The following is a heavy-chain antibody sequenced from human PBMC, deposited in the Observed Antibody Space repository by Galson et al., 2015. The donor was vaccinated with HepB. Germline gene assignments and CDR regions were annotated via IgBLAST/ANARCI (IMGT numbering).Heavy chain of an antibody. J-gene: IGHJ4*02. V-gene: IGHV3-21*03. CDR3: ARAPPRGTPLEY. CDR1: GFIFNAYN. Sequence: SLRLSCAASGFIFNAYNMIWVRQAPGKGLEWVSSISSSSDYIYYADSLKGRFTISRDNTKNSLYLQMSGLRAEDTGLYYCARAPPRGTPLEYWGQGTPVTVSS. D-gene: IGHD3-16*01. CDR2: ISSSSDYI.